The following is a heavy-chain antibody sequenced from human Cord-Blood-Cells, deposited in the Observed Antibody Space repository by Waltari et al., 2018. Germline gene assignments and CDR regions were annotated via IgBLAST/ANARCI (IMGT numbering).Heavy chain of an antibody. V-gene: IGHV1-2*06. CDR2: INPNSGGT. J-gene: IGHJ2*01. CDR3: ARDPRSYSSSSWYFDL. Sequence: QVQLVQSGAEVKTPGASVTVSCTASGYTFTGYSTHWMRQATGQGLEWMGRINPNSGGTNYAQKFQGRVTMTRDTSISTAYMELSRLRSDDTAVYYCARDPRSYSSSSWYFDLWGRGTLVTVSS. D-gene: IGHD6-6*01. CDR1: GYTFTGYS.